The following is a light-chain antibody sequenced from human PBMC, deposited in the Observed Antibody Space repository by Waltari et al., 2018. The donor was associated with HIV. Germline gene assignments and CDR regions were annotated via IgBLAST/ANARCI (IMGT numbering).Light chain of an antibody. J-gene: IGKJ2*01. CDR3: QQVNSYPFT. CDR2: AAS. V-gene: IGKV1-9*01. CDR1: QGISTY. Sequence: DIEFTQSPSFLSASVGDRVSITCRASQGISTYLAWYQQKAGKAPKLLIYAASTLQRGVPSRFSGSGVGTDFALTISSLQPEDFATYYCQQVNSYPFTFGQGTKLEI.